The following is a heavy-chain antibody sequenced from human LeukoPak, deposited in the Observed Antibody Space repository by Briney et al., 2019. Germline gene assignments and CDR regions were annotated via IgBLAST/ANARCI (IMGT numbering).Heavy chain of an antibody. CDR3: VRTRNSMVRGFIADY. V-gene: IGHV4-39*01. Sequence: KPSETLSLTCTVSGDSISSSTYYWGWIRQPPGKGLEWIGSIFYSGTTYYNPSLRSRVTISVDTSKNQFSLKLSSVIAADTAMYYCVRTRNSMVRGFIADYWGQGTPVTVSS. CDR2: IFYSGTT. CDR1: GDSISSSTYY. J-gene: IGHJ4*02. D-gene: IGHD3-10*01.